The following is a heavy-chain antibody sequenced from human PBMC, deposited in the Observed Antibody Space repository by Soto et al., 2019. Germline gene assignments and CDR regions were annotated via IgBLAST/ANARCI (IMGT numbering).Heavy chain of an antibody. CDR3: ARHGLTTYYYDSSAHGGYFDY. CDR1: GGSISSYY. D-gene: IGHD3-22*01. V-gene: IGHV4-59*08. J-gene: IGHJ4*02. Sequence: SETLSLTCTVSGGSISSYYWSWIRQPPGKGLEWIGYIYYSGSTYYNPSLKSRVTISVDTSKNQFSLKLSSVTAADTAVYYCARHGLTTYYYDSSAHGGYFDYWGQGTLVTAPQ. CDR2: IYYSGST.